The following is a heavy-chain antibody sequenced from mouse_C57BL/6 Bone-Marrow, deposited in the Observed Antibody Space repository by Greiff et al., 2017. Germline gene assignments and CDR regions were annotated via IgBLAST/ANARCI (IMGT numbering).Heavy chain of an antibody. J-gene: IGHJ1*01. CDR2: ITTYSANT. Sequence: VQLQQSGPELVRPGVSVKISCKGSGYTFTDYAMHWVKHSHAKSLEWIGVITTYSANTNFNQKFKGKATMTVDKSSTTAYLELARLTSEDSAIYCCARGLGVWYIDGWGAGTTVTVSS. CDR1: GYTFTDYA. CDR3: ARGLGVWYIDG. V-gene: IGHV1-67*01.